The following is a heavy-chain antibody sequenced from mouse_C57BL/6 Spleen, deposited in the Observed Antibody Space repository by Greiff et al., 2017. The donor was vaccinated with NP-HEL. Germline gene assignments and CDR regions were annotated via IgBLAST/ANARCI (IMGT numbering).Heavy chain of an antibody. V-gene: IGHV1-15*01. CDR1: GYTFTDYE. D-gene: IGHD2-4*01. Sequence: QVQLQQSGAELVRPGASVTLSCKASGYTFTDYEMHWVKQTPVHGLEWIGAIDPETGGTAYNQKFKGKAILTADKSSSTAYMELRSLTSEDSAVYYYTIYCDYFHYYAMDYWGQGTSVTVSS. CDR3: TIYCDYFHYYAMDY. J-gene: IGHJ4*01. CDR2: IDPETGGT.